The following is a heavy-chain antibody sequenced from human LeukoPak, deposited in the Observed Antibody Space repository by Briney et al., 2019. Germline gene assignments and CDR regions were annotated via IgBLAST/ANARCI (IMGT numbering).Heavy chain of an antibody. CDR3: AKMGGRFLEGVTAYYFDY. Sequence: GGSLRLSCAASGFTFSSYAMSWVRQAPGKGLEWVSAVSGIGGSTYYADSVKGRFTISRDNSKNTLYLQMNSLRAEDTAVYYCAKMGGRFLEGVTAYYFDYWGQGTLVTVSS. V-gene: IGHV3-23*01. CDR2: VSGIGGST. D-gene: IGHD3-3*01. J-gene: IGHJ4*02. CDR1: GFTFSSYA.